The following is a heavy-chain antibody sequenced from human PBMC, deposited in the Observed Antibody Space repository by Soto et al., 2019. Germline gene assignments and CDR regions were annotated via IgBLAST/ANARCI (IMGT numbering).Heavy chain of an antibody. CDR3: AKDIGYYDACAI. CDR2: IWFDGSDK. V-gene: IGHV3-30*18. Sequence: QAQLVESGGGVVQPGRSLRLSCAASGFTFSTYGMHWVRQVPGKGLEWVAVIWFDGSDKYYADSVKGRFTISRDNSKNTLYLQMNSLTTEDTAVYYCAKDIGYYDACAIWGQGTMVTVSS. D-gene: IGHD5-18*01. CDR1: GFTFSTYG. J-gene: IGHJ3*02.